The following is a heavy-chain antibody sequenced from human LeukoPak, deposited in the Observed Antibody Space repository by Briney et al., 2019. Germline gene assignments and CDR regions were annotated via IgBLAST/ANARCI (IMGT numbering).Heavy chain of an antibody. CDR3: AKEHYYDSSGYDY. CDR1: GFTFSSYA. D-gene: IGHD3-22*01. J-gene: IGHJ4*02. V-gene: IGHV3-9*01. CDR2: ISWNSGSI. Sequence: PGGSLRLSCAASGFTFSSYAMHWVRQAPGKGLEWVSGISWNSGSIGYADSVKGRFTISRDNAKNSLYLQMNSLRAEDTALYYCAKEHYYDSSGYDYWGQGTLVTVSS.